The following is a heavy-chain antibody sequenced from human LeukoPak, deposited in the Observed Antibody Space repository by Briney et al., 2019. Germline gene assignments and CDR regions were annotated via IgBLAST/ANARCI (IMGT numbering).Heavy chain of an antibody. D-gene: IGHD5-12*01. J-gene: IGHJ4*02. CDR3: ARGIVATMFSSRRSYYFDY. V-gene: IGHV4-39*01. Sequence: PSETLPLTCTVSGGSISSSSYYWGWIRQPPGKGLEWIGRIYYSGSTYYNTSLKRRVTISVDTSKNQFSLKLSSVTAADTAVYYCARGIVATMFSSRRSYYFDYWGQGTLVTVSS. CDR2: IYYSGST. CDR1: GGSISSSSYY.